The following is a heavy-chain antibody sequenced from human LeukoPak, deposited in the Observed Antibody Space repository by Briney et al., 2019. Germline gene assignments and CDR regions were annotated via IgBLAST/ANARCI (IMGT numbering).Heavy chain of an antibody. Sequence: KPSETLSLTCTVSGGSISNYYWSWIRQPPGKGLEWIGYIYYSGTTNYNPSLKSRVTISVDTSKNQFSLKLSSVTAADTATYYCARVVLSYYYDSSGYSFDYWGQGTLVTVSS. CDR3: ARVVLSYYYDSSGYSFDY. J-gene: IGHJ4*02. V-gene: IGHV4-59*01. CDR1: GGSISNYY. CDR2: IYYSGTT. D-gene: IGHD3-22*01.